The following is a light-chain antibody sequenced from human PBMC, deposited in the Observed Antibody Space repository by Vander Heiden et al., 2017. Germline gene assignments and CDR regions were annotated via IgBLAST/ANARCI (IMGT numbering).Light chain of an antibody. CDR1: QSISSY. CDR2: AAS. CDR3: QQYDSNPKT. Sequence: DIQMTQSPSSLSASVGDRVTITCRASQSISSYLNWYQQKPGKAPKLLIYAASSLESGVPSRFSGSGSGTDFTLTISRLQPEDFATYYCQQYDSNPKTFGQGTKVEIK. J-gene: IGKJ1*01. V-gene: IGKV1-39*01.